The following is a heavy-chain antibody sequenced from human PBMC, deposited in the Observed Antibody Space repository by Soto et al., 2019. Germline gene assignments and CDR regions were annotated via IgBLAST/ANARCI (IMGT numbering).Heavy chain of an antibody. CDR3: AHIVVAGLGYYFDY. J-gene: IGHJ4*02. D-gene: IGHD6-19*01. CDR1: GFSLSSTRMA. CDR2: LYWDDDK. V-gene: IGHV2-5*02. Sequence: QITLKESGPTLVKPTQTLTLTCTFSGFSLSSTRMAVGWIRQPPGKALEWLALLYWDDDKRYSPFLKSRLTITKDTSKNQVVLTMANTDPVDTARYYCAHIVVAGLGYYFDYWGQGTLVTVSS.